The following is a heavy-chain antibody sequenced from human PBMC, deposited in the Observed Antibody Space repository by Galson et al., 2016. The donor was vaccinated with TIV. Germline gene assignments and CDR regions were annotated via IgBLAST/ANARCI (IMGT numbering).Heavy chain of an antibody. J-gene: IGHJ4*02. CDR1: GYSLSGFW. CDR3: ARAPGYSGYSYGYFDS. D-gene: IGHD5-18*01. V-gene: IGHV5-51*03. CDR2: IYPRDSDI. Sequence: QSGAEVKKPGESLKISCKASGYSLSGFWVGWVRQTPGKGLEWMGIIYPRDSDIKYSPSFQGQVTISADESVSTAYLQWSSLKASDTAIYYCARAPGYSGYSYGYFDSWGQGTLVTVSS.